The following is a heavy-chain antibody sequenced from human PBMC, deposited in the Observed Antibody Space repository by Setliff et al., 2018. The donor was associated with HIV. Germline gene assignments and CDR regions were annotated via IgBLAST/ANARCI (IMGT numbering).Heavy chain of an antibody. CDR3: ASSYPNHNYGNYEFWSGYYHDDAFDI. CDR2: ISYDGNKK. J-gene: IGHJ3*02. CDR1: AFTFSNYT. D-gene: IGHD3-3*01. V-gene: IGHV3-30*04. Sequence: PGGSLRLSCAASAFTFSNYTIHWVRQAPGKGLEWGAFISYDGNKKYYADSVTGRFTISRDKSKNTLYLQMDSLRTEDTAVYYCASSYPNHNYGNYEFWSGYYHDDAFDIWGQGTMVTVSS.